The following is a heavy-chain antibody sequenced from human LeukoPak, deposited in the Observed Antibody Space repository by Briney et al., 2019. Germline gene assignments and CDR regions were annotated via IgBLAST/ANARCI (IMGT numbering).Heavy chain of an antibody. V-gene: IGHV3-23*01. CDR2: ISGSGGST. D-gene: IGHD5-12*01. Sequence: GGSLRLSCAAPGFTFNSYAMSWVRQAPGKGLEWVSAISGSGGSTYYADSVKGRFTISRDNSKNTLYLQMNSLRAEDTAVYYCAKGPRYSGYERFDYWGQGTLVTVSS. CDR1: GFTFNSYA. J-gene: IGHJ4*02. CDR3: AKGPRYSGYERFDY.